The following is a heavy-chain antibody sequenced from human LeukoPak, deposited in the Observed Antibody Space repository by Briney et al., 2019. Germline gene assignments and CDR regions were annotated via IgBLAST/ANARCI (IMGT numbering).Heavy chain of an antibody. CDR2: ISYDGSNK. CDR1: GFTFSSYA. D-gene: IGHD3-16*02. CDR3: ASVIFY. V-gene: IGHV3-30-3*01. Sequence: GGSLRLSCAASGFTFSSYAMHWVRQAPGKGLEWVAVISYDGSNKYYADSVKGRFTISRDNSKNTLYLQMNSLRAEDTAVYYCASVIFYWGEGNLFTVSS. J-gene: IGHJ4*02.